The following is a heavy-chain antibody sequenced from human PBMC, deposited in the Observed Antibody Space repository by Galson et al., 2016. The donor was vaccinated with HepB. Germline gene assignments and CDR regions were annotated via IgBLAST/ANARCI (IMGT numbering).Heavy chain of an antibody. CDR3: ARDTDTSSKVDV. D-gene: IGHD5-18*01. CDR2: ISSSGTVL. Sequence: SLRLSCAASGFSFSDHYMSWIRQAPGKGLESIAYISSSGTVLYYAAPAQGRFTISRDNAKKSLYLKMNSLRADDTGVYYCARDTDTSSKVDVWGHGTTVTVSS. CDR1: GFSFSDHY. V-gene: IGHV3-11*01. J-gene: IGHJ6*02.